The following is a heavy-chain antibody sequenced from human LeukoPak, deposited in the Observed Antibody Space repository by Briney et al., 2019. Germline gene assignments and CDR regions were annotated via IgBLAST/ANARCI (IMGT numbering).Heavy chain of an antibody. J-gene: IGHJ4*02. D-gene: IGHD1-1*01. V-gene: IGHV3-43*02. Sequence: PGGSLRLSCATSGFTFDEHAMHWVRQVPGRGLEWVSLISGDGANEYHADSVKGRFTISRDNSRNSLFLQMNSLRTEDTALYFCAKRSGAPNNFDYWGQGVLVTVSS. CDR1: GFTFDEHA. CDR2: ISGDGANE. CDR3: AKRSGAPNNFDY.